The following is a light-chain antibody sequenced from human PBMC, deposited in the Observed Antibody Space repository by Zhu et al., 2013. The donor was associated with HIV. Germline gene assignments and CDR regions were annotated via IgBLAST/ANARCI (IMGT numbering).Light chain of an antibody. CDR1: QSISSW. CDR2: DAS. Sequence: DIQMTQSPSTLSASVGDRVTITCRASQSISSWLAWYQQKPGKAPKLLIYDASSLESGVPSRFSGSGSGTEFTLTISSLQPDDFATYYCQQYYSYSPYTFGQGTKLEIK. CDR3: QQYYSYSPYT. V-gene: IGKV1-5*01. J-gene: IGKJ2*01.